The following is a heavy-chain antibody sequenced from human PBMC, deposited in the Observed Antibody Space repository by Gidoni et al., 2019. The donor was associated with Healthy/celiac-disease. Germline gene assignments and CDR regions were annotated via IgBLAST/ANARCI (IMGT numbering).Heavy chain of an antibody. CDR1: GFTLSSYA. Sequence: EVQLLETGGGLVQPGGSMRRSWAASGFTLSSYAMSWVRQAPGKGLEWVSAISGSGGSTYYADSVKGRFTISRDNSKNTLYLQMNSLSAEDTAVYYCAKDRLEVVMGSTAFDIWGQGTMVTVSS. CDR2: ISGSGGST. J-gene: IGHJ3*02. D-gene: IGHD2-21*01. CDR3: AKDRLEVVMGSTAFDI. V-gene: IGHV3-23*01.